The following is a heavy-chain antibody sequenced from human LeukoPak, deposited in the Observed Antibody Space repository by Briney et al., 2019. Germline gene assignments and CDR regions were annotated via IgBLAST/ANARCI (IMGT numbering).Heavy chain of an antibody. J-gene: IGHJ3*02. V-gene: IGHV1-2*02. Sequence: ASVKVSCKASGYTFTGHYIHWVRQAPGQGLEWMGWIYPYSGDTNYAQNFQGRVTMTRDTSISTAYMELSRLRSDDTAVYYCARLGPLEAFDIWGQGTMVTVSS. CDR3: ARLGPLEAFDI. CDR1: GYTFTGHY. CDR2: IYPYSGDT. D-gene: IGHD1-1*01.